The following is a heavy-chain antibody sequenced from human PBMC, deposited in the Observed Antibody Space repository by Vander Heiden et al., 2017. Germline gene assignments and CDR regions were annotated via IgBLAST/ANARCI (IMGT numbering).Heavy chain of an antibody. J-gene: IGHJ6*02. CDR2: IIPIYGTA. CDR1: GGTFRSDA. CDR3: ARREEVWSGKYYGMDV. V-gene: IGHV1-69*01. Sequence: VQLVQSGAGLKKPGYLVTASGKASGGTFRSDAIGWVRRAPGQGLEWIGGIIPIYGTANYTQKFQGRVTITADESTSTAYMELSRLGSEDTAVYYCARREEVWSGKYYGMDVWGQGTTVTVSS. D-gene: IGHD3-3*01.